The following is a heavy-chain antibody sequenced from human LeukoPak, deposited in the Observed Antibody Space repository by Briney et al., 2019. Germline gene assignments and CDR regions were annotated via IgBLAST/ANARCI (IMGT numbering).Heavy chain of an antibody. CDR3: AKSDGSGSYFDY. J-gene: IGHJ4*02. D-gene: IGHD3-10*01. V-gene: IGHV4-59*03. Sequence: SETLSLTCTVSGGSIRNYYWSWIRQPPGKGLEWIGYDYHTGNTKYNPSLESRATISIDTSKNQFSLKLSSVTAADSAVYYCAKSDGSGSYFDYWGQGTLVTVS. CDR2: DYHTGNT. CDR1: GGSIRNYY.